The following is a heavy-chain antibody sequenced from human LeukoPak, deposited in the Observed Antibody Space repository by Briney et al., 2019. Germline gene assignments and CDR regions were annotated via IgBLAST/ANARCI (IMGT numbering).Heavy chain of an antibody. V-gene: IGHV4-59*01. CDR3: ARETSQEGAPYMDV. Sequence: PSETLSLTCTVSGGSISSYYWSWIRQPPGKGLEWIGYIYYSGSTNYNPSLKSRVTISVDTSKNQFSLKLSSVTAADTAVYYCARETSQEGAPYMDVWGKGTTVTISS. CDR2: IYYSGST. D-gene: IGHD3-16*01. CDR1: GGSISSYY. J-gene: IGHJ6*03.